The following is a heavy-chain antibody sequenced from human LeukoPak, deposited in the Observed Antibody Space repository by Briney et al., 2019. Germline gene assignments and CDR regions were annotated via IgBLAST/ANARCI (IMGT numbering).Heavy chain of an antibody. Sequence: PGGSLRLSCAASGLTFSNGWMNWVRQAPGKGLEWVSGISWNSGSIGYADSVKGRFTISRDNAKNSLYLQMNSLRAEDMALYYCAKDIFPNYGSGSYYDYWGQGTLVTVSS. D-gene: IGHD3-10*01. CDR2: ISWNSGSI. CDR3: AKDIFPNYGSGSYYDY. V-gene: IGHV3-9*03. J-gene: IGHJ4*02. CDR1: GLTFSNGW.